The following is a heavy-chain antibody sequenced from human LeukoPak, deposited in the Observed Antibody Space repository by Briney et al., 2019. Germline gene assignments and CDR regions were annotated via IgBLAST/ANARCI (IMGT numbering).Heavy chain of an antibody. CDR2: ISGRGGST. J-gene: IGHJ4*02. V-gene: IGHV3-23*01. CDR3: ANLPKRVTTEFYFDY. CDR1: GFTFSSYA. D-gene: IGHD4-17*01. Sequence: SGGSLRLSCAASGFTFSSYAMSWVRQAPGKGLEWVSAISGRGGSTYYADSVKGRFTISRDNSKNTLYLQMNSLRAEDTAVYYCANLPKRVTTEFYFDYWGQGTLVTVSS.